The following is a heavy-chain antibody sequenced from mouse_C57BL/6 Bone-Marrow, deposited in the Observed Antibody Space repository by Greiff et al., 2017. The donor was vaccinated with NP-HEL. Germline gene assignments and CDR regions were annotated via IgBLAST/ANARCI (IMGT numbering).Heavy chain of an antibody. Sequence: VQLQQSGAELVKPGASVKLSCKASGYTFTSYWMHWVKQRPGRGLEWIGRIDPNSGGTKYNEKFKSKATLTVDKPSSTAYMQLSSLTSEDSAVYYCARGAITTVVAPYWYFDVWGTGTTVTVSS. J-gene: IGHJ1*03. CDR3: ARGAITTVVAPYWYFDV. CDR1: GYTFTSYW. CDR2: IDPNSGGT. D-gene: IGHD1-1*01. V-gene: IGHV1-72*01.